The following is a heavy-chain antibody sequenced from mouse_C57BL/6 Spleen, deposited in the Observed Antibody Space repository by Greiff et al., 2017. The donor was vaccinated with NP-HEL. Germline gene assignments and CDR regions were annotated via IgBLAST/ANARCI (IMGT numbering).Heavy chain of an antibody. Sequence: VQVVESGPGLVAPSQSLSITCTVSGFSFTSYAISWVRQPPGKGLEWLGVIWTGGGTNYNSALKSRLSISKDNSKSQVFLKMNSLQTDDTARYYCASLSYSNYYAMDYWGQGTSVTVSS. V-gene: IGHV2-9-1*01. J-gene: IGHJ4*01. D-gene: IGHD2-10*01. CDR3: ASLSYSNYYAMDY. CDR1: GFSFTSYA. CDR2: IWTGGGT.